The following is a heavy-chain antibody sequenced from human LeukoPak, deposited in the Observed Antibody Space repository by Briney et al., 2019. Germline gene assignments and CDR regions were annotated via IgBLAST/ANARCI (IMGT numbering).Heavy chain of an antibody. CDR1: GFTFSSYA. Sequence: GGSLRLSCAASGFTFSSYAMSWVRQAPGKGLEWVSAISGSGGSTYYADSVKGRFTISRDNSKNTLYLHMTSLRAEDTAVYYCTNSDDYGDYWGQGTLVTVSS. J-gene: IGHJ4*02. CDR3: TNSDDYGDY. CDR2: ISGSGGST. V-gene: IGHV3-23*01.